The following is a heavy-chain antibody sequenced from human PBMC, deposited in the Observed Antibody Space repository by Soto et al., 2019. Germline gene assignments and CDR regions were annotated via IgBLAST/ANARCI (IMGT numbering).Heavy chain of an antibody. CDR3: ARASGLYSYGTQTPDY. CDR1: GGSFSGYY. D-gene: IGHD5-18*01. J-gene: IGHJ4*02. Sequence: PSETLSLTCAVYGGSFSGYYWSWIRQPPGKGLEWIGEINHSGSTNYNPSLKSRVTISVDTSKNQFSLKLSSVTAADTAVYYCARASGLYSYGTQTPDYWGQGTLVTVSS. CDR2: INHSGST. V-gene: IGHV4-34*01.